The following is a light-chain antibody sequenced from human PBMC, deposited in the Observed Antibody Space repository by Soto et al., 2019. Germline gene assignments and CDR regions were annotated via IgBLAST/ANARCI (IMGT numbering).Light chain of an antibody. J-gene: IGKJ2*01. CDR1: QSVSSS. Sequence: EVVMTQSPATLSVFPGERVTLSCRASQSVSSSLAWYQQQPGQAPRLLIYSASTRATGIPARFSGSGSGTEFTLTISSLESEDFAVYYCQQYINGYTFGQGTKLETK. CDR2: SAS. CDR3: QQYINGYT. V-gene: IGKV3-15*01.